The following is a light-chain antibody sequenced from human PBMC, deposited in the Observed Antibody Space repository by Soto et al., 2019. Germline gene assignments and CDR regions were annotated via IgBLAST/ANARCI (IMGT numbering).Light chain of an antibody. CDR1: SSDVGGYNY. CDR3: SSYTSSSTLYVV. CDR2: DVS. V-gene: IGLV2-14*01. J-gene: IGLJ2*01. Sequence: QSALTQPASVSGSPGQSITISCTGTSSDVGGYNYVSWYQQHPGKAPKLMIYDVSNRPSGVSNRFSGSKSGNTASLTISGLQAEDEYDYYCSSYTSSSTLYVVFGGGTKVTVL.